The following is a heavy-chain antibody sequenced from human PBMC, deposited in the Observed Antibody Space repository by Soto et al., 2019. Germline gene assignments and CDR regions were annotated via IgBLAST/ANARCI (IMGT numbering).Heavy chain of an antibody. CDR3: ARVLVEYYDFWSGYYRYGMDV. Sequence: ASVKVSCKASGYTFTSYGISWVRQAPGQGLEWMGWISAYNGNTNYAQKLQGRVTMTTDTSTSTAYMELRSLRSDDTAVYYCARVLVEYYDFWSGYYRYGMDVWGQGTTVTVSS. J-gene: IGHJ6*02. D-gene: IGHD3-3*01. CDR1: GYTFTSYG. V-gene: IGHV1-18*01. CDR2: ISAYNGNT.